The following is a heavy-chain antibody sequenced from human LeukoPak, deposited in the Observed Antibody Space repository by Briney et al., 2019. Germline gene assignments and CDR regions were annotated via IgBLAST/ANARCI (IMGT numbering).Heavy chain of an antibody. D-gene: IGHD5-24*01. CDR1: GGSISSYY. V-gene: IGHV4-4*07. J-gene: IGHJ3*02. Sequence: SSETLSLTCTVSGGSISSYYWSWIRQPAGKGREWIGRIYTSGSTNYNPSLKSRVTMSVDTSKNQFSLKLSSVTAADTAVYYCARVGGERWLQRDDAFDIWGQGTMVTVSS. CDR3: ARVGGERWLQRDDAFDI. CDR2: IYTSGST.